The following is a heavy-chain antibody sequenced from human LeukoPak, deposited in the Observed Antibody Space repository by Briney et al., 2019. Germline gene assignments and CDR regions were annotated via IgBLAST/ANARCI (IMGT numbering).Heavy chain of an antibody. J-gene: IGHJ6*02. D-gene: IGHD3-3*01. Sequence: ASVKVSCKASGGTFNTCAFSWVRQAPGQGLEWMGEIIPVLGTINYAQKFQGSVTITADEYTSTAYMELSSLRPEDTAMYYCARGGYYGFWSGTIKYSGMDVWGQGTTVAVSS. CDR2: IIPVLGTI. CDR3: ARGGYYGFWSGTIKYSGMDV. V-gene: IGHV1-69*13. CDR1: GGTFNTCA.